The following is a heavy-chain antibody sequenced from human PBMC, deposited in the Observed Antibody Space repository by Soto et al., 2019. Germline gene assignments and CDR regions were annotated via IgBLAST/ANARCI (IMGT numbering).Heavy chain of an antibody. Sequence: TSGTPSPTCPVSCCPVRGFYLGWVPQPPGKSLEWLGDIFYRGTTLYNPSVQSRVTISVDTSKNQFSLKLSSLTAADTAVYYCTRHAIIPKLQYGMDVWGQGTTVTGSS. J-gene: IGHJ6*02. CDR3: TRHAIIPKLQYGMDV. CDR1: CCPVRGFY. D-gene: IGHD2-15*01. V-gene: IGHV4-59*02. CDR2: IFYRGTT.